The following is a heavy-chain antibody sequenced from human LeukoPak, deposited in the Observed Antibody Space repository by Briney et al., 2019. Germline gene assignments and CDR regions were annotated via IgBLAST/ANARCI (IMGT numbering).Heavy chain of an antibody. CDR2: IKSKTAGGTT. CDR3: TRYSNWNYGYWYFDL. V-gene: IGHV3-15*01. CDR1: GFTFTDAW. D-gene: IGHD1-7*01. J-gene: IGHJ2*01. Sequence: GGSLRLSCAASGFTFTDAWMSWVRQAPGKGLDWVGRIKSKTAGGTTDYAAPVKGRFTISRDDSKNTLYLQMNSLITEDTAVYYCTRYSNWNYGYWYFDLWGRGTLVTVSS.